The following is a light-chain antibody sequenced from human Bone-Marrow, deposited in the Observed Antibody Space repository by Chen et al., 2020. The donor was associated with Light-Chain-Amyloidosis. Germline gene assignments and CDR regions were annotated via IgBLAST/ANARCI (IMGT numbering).Light chain of an antibody. Sequence: DLVMTQSPDSLSVSLCERATINCKSSQSVLSSSNNKNYLAWYQQKPGQPPKLLIYWASTRESGVPERFSGSGSGTDFTLTISSLQAEDVAVYYCQQYYSGPPRTFGQGTKVEIK. CDR1: QSVLSSSNNKNY. J-gene: IGKJ1*01. V-gene: IGKV4-1*01. CDR3: QQYYSGPPRT. CDR2: WAS.